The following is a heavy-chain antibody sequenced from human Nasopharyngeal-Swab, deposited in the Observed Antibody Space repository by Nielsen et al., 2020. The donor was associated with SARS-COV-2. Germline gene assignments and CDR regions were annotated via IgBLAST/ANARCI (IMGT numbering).Heavy chain of an antibody. Sequence: ASVKVSCKASGYTFTSYAMHWVRQATGQRLEWMGWINAGNGNTKYSQKFQGRVTITRDTSASTAYMELSSLRSEDTAVYYCARGAYSSGWYGSYNYYYGMDVWGQGTTVTVSS. CDR2: INAGNGNT. V-gene: IGHV1-3*01. CDR1: GYTFTSYA. D-gene: IGHD6-19*01. CDR3: ARGAYSSGWYGSYNYYYGMDV. J-gene: IGHJ6*02.